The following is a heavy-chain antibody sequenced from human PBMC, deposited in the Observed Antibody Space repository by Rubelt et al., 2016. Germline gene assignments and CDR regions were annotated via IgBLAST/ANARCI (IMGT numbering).Heavy chain of an antibody. CDR1: GFSFTRYY. CDR2: MSPYTGSA. CDR3: AKEAGDYSEFDS. D-gene: IGHD2-15*01. J-gene: IGHJ4*02. Sequence: QVQLVQSGAEVKKPGASVKVSCKTSGFSFTRYYIHWLRQAPGQGLEWLGWMSPYTGSAHYAQKFQGWVTMTRDTSIRTSYCERPRLRIDETAVDYCAKEAGDYSEFDSWGQGTLVTVSS. V-gene: IGHV1-2*04.